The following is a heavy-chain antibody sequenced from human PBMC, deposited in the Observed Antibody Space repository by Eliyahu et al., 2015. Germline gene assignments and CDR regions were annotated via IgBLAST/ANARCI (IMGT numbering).Heavy chain of an antibody. D-gene: IGHD3-22*01. CDR3: ARIPAYYDSSGYYYLFDY. Sequence: QVTLKESGPVLVKPTETLTLTCTVSGFSLSNARMGVSWIRQPPGKALEWLAHIFSNDEKSYSTSLKSRLTISKDTSKSQVVLTMTNMDPVDTATYYCARIPAYYDSSGYYYLFDYWGQGTLVTVSS. V-gene: IGHV2-26*01. CDR1: GFSLSNARMG. J-gene: IGHJ4*02. CDR2: IFSNDEK.